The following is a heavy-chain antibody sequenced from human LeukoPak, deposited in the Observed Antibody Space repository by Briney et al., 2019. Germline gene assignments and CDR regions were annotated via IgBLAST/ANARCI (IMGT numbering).Heavy chain of an antibody. CDR3: ARGWGCTGGACFFDY. V-gene: IGHV3-74*01. J-gene: IGHJ4*02. D-gene: IGHD2-8*02. Sequence: GGSLRLSCAASGFTFSSYWMHWVRQAPGKGLVWVSRINTDGSRTDYADSVKGRFTISRDNAKNSLYLQMNSLRDEDTAVFYCARGWGCTGGACFFDYWGQGTLVTVSS. CDR1: GFTFSSYW. CDR2: INTDGSRT.